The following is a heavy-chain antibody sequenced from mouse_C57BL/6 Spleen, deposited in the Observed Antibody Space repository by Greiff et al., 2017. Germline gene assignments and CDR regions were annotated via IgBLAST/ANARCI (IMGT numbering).Heavy chain of an antibody. CDR3: ARGGGYYFDD. CDR1: GYTFTDYN. CDR2: INPNNGGT. V-gene: IGHV1-18*01. Sequence: VQLQQSGPGLVKPGASVKIPCTASGYTFTDYNMDWVRQSHGKSLEWIGDINPNNGGTIYNQKFKGKATLTVDKSSSTAYVELRSLTSEDTAVYYCARGGGYYFDDWGQGTTLTVSS. J-gene: IGHJ2*01.